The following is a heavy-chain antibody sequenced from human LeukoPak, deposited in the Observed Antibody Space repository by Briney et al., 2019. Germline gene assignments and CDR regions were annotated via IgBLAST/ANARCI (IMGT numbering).Heavy chain of an antibody. Sequence: GGSLRLSCAASGFTFSSYSMNWVRQAPGKGLEWVSSISSSSRYIYYADSVKGRFTIARDNAKESLYVQMNSLRAEDTAVYYCARGGAAFDNWGQGTLVTASA. CDR1: GFTFSSYS. D-gene: IGHD5-12*01. V-gene: IGHV3-21*01. CDR3: ARGGAAFDN. J-gene: IGHJ4*02. CDR2: ISSSSRYI.